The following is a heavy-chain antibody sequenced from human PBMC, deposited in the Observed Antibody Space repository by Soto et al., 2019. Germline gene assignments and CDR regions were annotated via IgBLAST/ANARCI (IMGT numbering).Heavy chain of an antibody. J-gene: IGHJ4*02. Sequence: EVQLVDSGGGLVQPGGSLRLSCVASGLTFNTHWMSWVLQAPGKGLEWVAGIKEDGSQKYYVDSVMGRFTISRDNAKRSMYLQMDGLRDADTAVHYCARITSSGSYWGQGTLAAVSS. CDR3: ARITSSGSY. D-gene: IGHD6-19*01. CDR1: GLTFNTHW. V-gene: IGHV3-7*03. CDR2: IKEDGSQK.